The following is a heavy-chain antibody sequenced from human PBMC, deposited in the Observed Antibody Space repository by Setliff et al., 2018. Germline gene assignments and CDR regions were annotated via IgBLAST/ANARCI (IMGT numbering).Heavy chain of an antibody. CDR3: ARGEEYCSGGSCYFDF. D-gene: IGHD2-15*01. CDR2: INPYSGDT. J-gene: IGHJ4*02. V-gene: IGHV1-2*02. Sequence: ASVKVSCKASGYTFTAYHMHWVRQAPGQGLEWMGWINPYSGDTNYAQKFLGRVTVTSDTSISTAYMELRRLRSDDTAVYYCARGEEYCSGGSCYFDFWGQGTLVTVSS. CDR1: GYTFTAYH.